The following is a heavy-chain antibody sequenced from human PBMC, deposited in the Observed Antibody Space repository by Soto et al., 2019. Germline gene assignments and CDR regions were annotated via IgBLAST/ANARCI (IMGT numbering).Heavy chain of an antibody. D-gene: IGHD4-17*01. CDR3: ARHTYALDY. J-gene: IGHJ4*02. V-gene: IGHV4-39*01. CDR2: IYYSGST. CDR1: GGSISSSSYY. Sequence: SETLSLTCTVSGGSISSSSYYWGWIRQPPGKGLEWIGSIYYSGSTYYNPSLKSRVTISVDTSKNQFSLKLSSVTAADTAVYYCARHTYALDYWGQGTLVTVSP.